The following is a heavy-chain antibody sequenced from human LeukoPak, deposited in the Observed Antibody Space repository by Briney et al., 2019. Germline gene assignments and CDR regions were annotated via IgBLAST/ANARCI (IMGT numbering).Heavy chain of an antibody. V-gene: IGHV7-4-1*02. CDR3: ARDGSSGPFDY. CDR2: INTNTGNP. Sequence: ASVKVSCKTSGYSFNSHHVHWVRQAPGQGLEWMGWINTNTGNPTYAQGFTGRFVFSLDTSVSTAYLQISSLKAEDTAVYYCARDGSSGPFDYWGQGTLVTVSS. J-gene: IGHJ4*02. D-gene: IGHD6-19*01. CDR1: GYSFNSHH.